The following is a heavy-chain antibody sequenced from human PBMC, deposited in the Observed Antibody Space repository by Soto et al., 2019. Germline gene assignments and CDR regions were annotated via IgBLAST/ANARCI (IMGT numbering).Heavy chain of an antibody. V-gene: IGHV3-30*18. D-gene: IGHD3-9*01. Sequence: QVQLVESGGGVVQPGRSLRLSCVASGFTFNKYGIHWVRQAPGKGLEWVTVISYDGNTKYYADSVKGRFTISRDNSKNTLYLQLNSLRPEDTAVYYCVKDYYDTLAGYYGPDYWGQGTLVTVSS. J-gene: IGHJ4*02. CDR3: VKDYYDTLAGYYGPDY. CDR1: GFTFNKYG. CDR2: ISYDGNTK.